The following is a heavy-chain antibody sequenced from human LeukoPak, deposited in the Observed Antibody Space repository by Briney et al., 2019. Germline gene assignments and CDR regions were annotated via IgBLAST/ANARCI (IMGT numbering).Heavy chain of an antibody. CDR3: ARAPIFFADSSGLFGGTYFDY. J-gene: IGHJ4*02. V-gene: IGHV1-18*01. CDR1: GYTFSSSG. CDR2: MSAYNGNT. Sequence: ASGKVSCKASGYTFSSSGISWGRQAPGQRVKGMGWMSAYNGNTTNTQKQQARVAMTTSTSTSTAHRGLRSLRSADTAVSYCARAPIFFADSSGLFGGTYFDYWGQGTLVTVSS. D-gene: IGHD3-22*01.